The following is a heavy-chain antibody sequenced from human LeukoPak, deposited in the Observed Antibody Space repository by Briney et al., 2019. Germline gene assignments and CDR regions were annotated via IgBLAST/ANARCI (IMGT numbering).Heavy chain of an antibody. V-gene: IGHV5-51*01. D-gene: IGHD3-10*01. Sequence: GESLKISCKGSGCSFTSYWIGWVRQMPGKSLEWMGIIYPGDSDTRYSPSFQGQVTISADKSISTAYLQWSSLKASDSAIYYCARLIPYYGSGHDAFDIWGQGTMVTVSS. J-gene: IGHJ3*02. CDR2: IYPGDSDT. CDR1: GCSFTSYW. CDR3: ARLIPYYGSGHDAFDI.